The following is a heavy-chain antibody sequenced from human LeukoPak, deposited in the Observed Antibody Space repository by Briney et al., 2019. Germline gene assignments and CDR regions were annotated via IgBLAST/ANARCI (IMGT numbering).Heavy chain of an antibody. CDR3: AKPIGEYRAYYYYMDV. J-gene: IGHJ6*03. V-gene: IGHV3-23*01. D-gene: IGHD3-10*01. CDR1: GFTFSSYA. CDR2: ISGSGSGT. Sequence: GGSLRLSCAASGFTFSSYAMTWVRQAPGKGLRWVSGISGSGSGTYYADSVKGRFTISRDNSKNTLYLQMDSLRAEDTAIYFCAKPIGEYRAYYYYMDVWGKGTTVSVSS.